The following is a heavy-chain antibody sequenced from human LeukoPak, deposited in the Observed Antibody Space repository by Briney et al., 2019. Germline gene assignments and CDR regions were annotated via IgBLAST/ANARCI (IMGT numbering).Heavy chain of an antibody. CDR3: ARASYYDSSGLFDY. V-gene: IGHV3-74*01. Sequence: GGSLRLSCAASGFTFSSSWMHWARQAPGKGLVWVSRINSDGRSTSYADSVKGRFTISRDNAKNTLYLQMNSLRAEDTAVYYCARASYYDSSGLFDYWGQGTLVTVSS. D-gene: IGHD3-22*01. J-gene: IGHJ4*02. CDR2: INSDGRST. CDR1: GFTFSSSW.